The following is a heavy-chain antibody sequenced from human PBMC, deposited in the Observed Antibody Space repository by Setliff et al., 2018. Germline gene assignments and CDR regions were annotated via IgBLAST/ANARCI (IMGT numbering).Heavy chain of an antibody. V-gene: IGHV4-4*08. Sequence: SETLSLTCSVSGASISNYYWSWIRQPPGKGLERIGYIYSSGSTNYNPSLKSRVAISRDTSTNQLSLELRSVTAADTAVYYCAREPTRTGGFYYLDVWGEGTTVTVSS. D-gene: IGHD2-2*01. J-gene: IGHJ6*03. CDR1: GASISNYY. CDR3: AREPTRTGGFYYLDV. CDR2: IYSSGST.